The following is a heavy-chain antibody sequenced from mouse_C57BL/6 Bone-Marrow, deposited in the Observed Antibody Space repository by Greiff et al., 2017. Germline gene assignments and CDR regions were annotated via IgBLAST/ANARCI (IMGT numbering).Heavy chain of an antibody. CDR1: GYTFTSYD. Sequence: QVQLQQSGPELVKPGASVKLSCKASGYTFTSYDINWVKQRPGQGLEWIGWIYPRDGSTKYNQKFKDKATLTADKSSSTAYMELRSLTSEDSAVYFCARYYYGSIYYAMDYWGQGTSVTVSS. D-gene: IGHD1-1*01. V-gene: IGHV1-85*01. CDR3: ARYYYGSIYYAMDY. J-gene: IGHJ4*01. CDR2: IYPRDGST.